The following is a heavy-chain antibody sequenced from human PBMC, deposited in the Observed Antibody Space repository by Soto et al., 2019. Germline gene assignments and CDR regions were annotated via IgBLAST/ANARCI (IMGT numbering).Heavy chain of an antibody. CDR1: GGSISSSSYY. V-gene: IGHV4-31*03. CDR2: IYYSGST. D-gene: IGHD3-22*01. CDR3: ARDNSSGYYHQFDY. J-gene: IGHJ4*02. Sequence: PSETLSLTCTVSGGSISSSSYYWSWIRQHPGKGLEWIGYIYYSGSTYYNPSLKSRVTISVDTSKNQFSLKLSSVTAADTAVYYCARDNSSGYYHQFDYWGQGTLVTVS.